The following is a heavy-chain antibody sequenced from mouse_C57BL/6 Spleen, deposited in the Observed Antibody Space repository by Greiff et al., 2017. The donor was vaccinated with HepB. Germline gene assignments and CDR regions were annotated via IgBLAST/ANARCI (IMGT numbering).Heavy chain of an antibody. CDR1: GYTFTDYE. CDR2: IDPETGGT. Sequence: QVQLKQSGAELVRPGASVTLSCKASGYTFTDYEMHWVKQTPVHGLEWIGAIDPETGGTAYNQKFKGKAILTADKSSSTAYMELRSLTSEDSAVYYCTRRGYYGFAYWGQGTLVTVSA. J-gene: IGHJ3*01. D-gene: IGHD2-3*01. CDR3: TRRGYYGFAY. V-gene: IGHV1-15*01.